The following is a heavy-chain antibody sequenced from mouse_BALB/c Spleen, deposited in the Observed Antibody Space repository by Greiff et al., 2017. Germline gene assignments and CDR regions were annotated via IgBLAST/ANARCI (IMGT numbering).Heavy chain of an antibody. Sequence: EVKLMESGGDLVKPGGSLKLSCAASGFTFSSYGMSWVRQTPDKRLEWVATISSGGSYTYYPDSVKGRFTISRDNAKNTLYLQMSSLKSEDTAMYYCARQIYYDYDGGYYYAMDYWGQGTSVTVSS. J-gene: IGHJ4*01. CDR2: ISSGGSYT. V-gene: IGHV5-6*01. D-gene: IGHD2-4*01. CDR3: ARQIYYDYDGGYYYAMDY. CDR1: GFTFSSYG.